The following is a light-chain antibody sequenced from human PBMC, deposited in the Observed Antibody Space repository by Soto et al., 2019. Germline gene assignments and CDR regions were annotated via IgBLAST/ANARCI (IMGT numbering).Light chain of an antibody. Sequence: QSALTQPPSASGSPGQSVTISCTGTSSDVGGYNYVSWYQQHPGKAPKLMIYEVSKWPSGVPDRFSGSKSGNTASLTVSGLQAEDEADYYSSSYAGSNNLVFGTGTKVTVL. CDR1: SSDVGGYNY. CDR3: SSYAGSNNLV. CDR2: EVS. V-gene: IGLV2-8*01. J-gene: IGLJ1*01.